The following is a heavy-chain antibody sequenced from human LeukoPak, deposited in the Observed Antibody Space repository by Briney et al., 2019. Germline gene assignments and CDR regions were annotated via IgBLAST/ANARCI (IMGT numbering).Heavy chain of an antibody. J-gene: IGHJ4*02. CDR3: AKEVGPSSRYSSGWAFDY. CDR2: ISYDGSNK. V-gene: IGHV3-30*18. D-gene: IGHD6-19*01. CDR1: GFTFSSYG. Sequence: GGSLRLSCAASGFTFSSYGMHWVRQAPGPGLEWVAVISYDGSNKYYADSVKGRFTISRDNSKNTLYLQMNSLRAEDTAVYDCAKEVGPSSRYSSGWAFDYWGQGTLVTVSS.